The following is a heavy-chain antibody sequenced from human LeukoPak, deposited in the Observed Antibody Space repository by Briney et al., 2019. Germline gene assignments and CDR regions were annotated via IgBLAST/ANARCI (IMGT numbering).Heavy chain of an antibody. CDR1: GFTVSSNY. CDR3: ARVNPQRPDCSSTSCFVDAFDI. CDR2: IYSGGST. D-gene: IGHD2-2*01. Sequence: GGSLRLSCAASGFTVSSNYMSWVRQAPGKGLEWVSVIYSGGSTYYVDSVKGRFTISRDNSKNTLFLQMNSLTAEDTAVYYCARVNPQRPDCSSTSCFVDAFDIWGQGTMVTVSS. J-gene: IGHJ3*02. V-gene: IGHV3-53*01.